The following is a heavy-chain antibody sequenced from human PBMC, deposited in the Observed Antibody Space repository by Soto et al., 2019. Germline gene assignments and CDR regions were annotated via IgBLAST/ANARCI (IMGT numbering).Heavy chain of an antibody. CDR1: GFLFSTST. D-gene: IGHD2-2*02. Sequence: GGSLRLSCEASGFLFSTSTLNWVRRAPGKGLEWVAEILSRGRDIYYADSVKGRFTVSRDNSKNTLYLQLDRLKSDDTAVYYCATIGRAEYPTLAPWGKGTLVTVSS. CDR3: ATIGRAEYPTLAP. V-gene: IGHV3-30*14. J-gene: IGHJ5*02. CDR2: ILSRGRDI.